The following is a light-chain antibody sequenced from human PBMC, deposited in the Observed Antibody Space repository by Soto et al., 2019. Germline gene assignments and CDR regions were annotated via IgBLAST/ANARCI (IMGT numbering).Light chain of an antibody. J-gene: IGLJ1*01. Sequence: QSVLTQPASASGSPGQSITISCTGTSSDVGAYNYVSWYQQYPGRAPKVIIFEVRKRPSGVSTRFSGSKSGDTASLTISGLQAEDEADYYCSSYRSSTTFVFGTGTKVTV. CDR1: SSDVGAYNY. CDR3: SSYRSSTTFV. CDR2: EVR. V-gene: IGLV2-14*01.